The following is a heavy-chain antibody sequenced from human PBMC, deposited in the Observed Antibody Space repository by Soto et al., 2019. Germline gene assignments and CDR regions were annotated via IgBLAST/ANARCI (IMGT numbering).Heavy chain of an antibody. D-gene: IGHD6-19*01. Sequence: QVQLVESGGGVVQPGRSLRLSCAASGFTFSSYAMHWVRQAPGKGLEWVAVISYDGSNKYYADSVKGRFTISRDNSKNTLYLQMNSLRAEDTAVYYCARVDRPLAGYSSGWYYFDYWGQGTLVTVSS. CDR2: ISYDGSNK. V-gene: IGHV3-30-3*01. CDR1: GFTFSSYA. J-gene: IGHJ4*02. CDR3: ARVDRPLAGYSSGWYYFDY.